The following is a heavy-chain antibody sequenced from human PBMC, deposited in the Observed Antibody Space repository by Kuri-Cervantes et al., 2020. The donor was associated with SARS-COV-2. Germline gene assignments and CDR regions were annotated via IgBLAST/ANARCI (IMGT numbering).Heavy chain of an antibody. CDR2: ISAYNGNT. Sequence: ASVKVSCKASGYTFTSYGISWVRQAPGQGLEWMGWISAYNGNTNYARKLQGRVTMTTDTSTSTAYMELRSLRPDDTAVYYCARAGTYYYDSSRHYFDYWGQGTLVTVSS. V-gene: IGHV1-18*01. CDR1: GYTFTSYG. D-gene: IGHD3-22*01. J-gene: IGHJ4*02. CDR3: ARAGTYYYDSSRHYFDY.